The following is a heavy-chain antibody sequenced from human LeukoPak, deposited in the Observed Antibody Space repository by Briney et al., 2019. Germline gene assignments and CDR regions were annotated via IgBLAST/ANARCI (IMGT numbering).Heavy chain of an antibody. CDR2: IYHSGST. CDR1: GYSISSGYY. J-gene: IGHJ4*02. V-gene: IGHV4-38-2*02. Sequence: SETLSLTCTVSGYSISSGYYWGWIRQPPGKGLEWIGSIYHSGSTYYNPSLKSRVTISVDTSKNQFSLKLSSVTAADTAVYYCASHQGWGQGTLVTVSS. CDR3: ASHQG.